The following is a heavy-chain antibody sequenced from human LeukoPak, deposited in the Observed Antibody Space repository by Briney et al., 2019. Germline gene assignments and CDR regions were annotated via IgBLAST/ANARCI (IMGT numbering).Heavy chain of an antibody. V-gene: IGHV1-2*06. CDR2: INPNSGGT. J-gene: IGHJ4*02. CDR1: GYTFTGWY. Sequence: ASVKVSCKASGYTFTGWYMHWVRQAPGQGLEWMGRINPNSGGTNYAQKFQGRVTMTRDTSISTAYMELSSLRSEDTAVYYCARDVREITIFGVADENYFDYWGQGTLVTVSS. D-gene: IGHD3-3*01. CDR3: ARDVREITIFGVADENYFDY.